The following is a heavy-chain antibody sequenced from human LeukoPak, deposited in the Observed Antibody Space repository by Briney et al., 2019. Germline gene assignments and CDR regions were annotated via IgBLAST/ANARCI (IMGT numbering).Heavy chain of an antibody. CDR3: ARGYCSSTSCYEPPRY. J-gene: IGHJ4*02. CDR1: GYTFTSYY. D-gene: IGHD2-2*01. CDR2: INPSGGST. V-gene: IGHV1-46*01. Sequence: ASVNVSCKASGYTFTSYYMHWVRQAPGQGLEWMGIINPSGGSTSYAQKFQGRVTMTRDTSTSTVYMELSSLRSEDTAVYYCARGYCSSTSCYEPPRYWGQGTLVTVSS.